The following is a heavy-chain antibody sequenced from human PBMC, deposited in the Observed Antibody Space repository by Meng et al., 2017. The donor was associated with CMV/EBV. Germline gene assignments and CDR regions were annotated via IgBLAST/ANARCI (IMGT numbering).Heavy chain of an antibody. J-gene: IGHJ4*02. CDR1: GFTFSSYE. Sequence: GGSLRLSCAGSGFTFSSYEMSWVRQAPGKGLEWVSYISNTGSTFYYADSVKGRFTISRDNAKNSLYLQMNSLRAEDTAVYYCARDLRIAAAGKVFDYWGQGTLVTVSS. D-gene: IGHD6-13*01. CDR3: ARDLRIAAAGKVFDY. V-gene: IGHV3-48*03. CDR2: ISNTGSTF.